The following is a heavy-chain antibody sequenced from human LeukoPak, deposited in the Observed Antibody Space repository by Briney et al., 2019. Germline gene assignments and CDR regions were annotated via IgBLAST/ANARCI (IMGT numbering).Heavy chain of an antibody. V-gene: IGHV4-59*01. CDR1: GGSISSYY. CDR3: ARSGGSNYYYYYMDV. D-gene: IGHD2-15*01. CDR2: IYYSGST. Sequence: SETLSLTCTVSGGSISSYYWSWIRQPPGKGLEWIGYIYYSGSTNYNPSLKSRVTISVDTSKNQFSLKLSSVTAADTAVYYCARSGGSNYYYYYMDVWGKGTTVTISS. J-gene: IGHJ6*03.